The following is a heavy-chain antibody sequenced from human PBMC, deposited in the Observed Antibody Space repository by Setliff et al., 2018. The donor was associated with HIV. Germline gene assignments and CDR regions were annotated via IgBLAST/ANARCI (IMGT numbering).Heavy chain of an antibody. J-gene: IGHJ5*02. D-gene: IGHD3-3*01. Sequence: SETLSLTCAVSGGSISSSNWWSWVRQPPGKGLEWIGEIGLSGSSNYNPSLKSRVTISVDKSRNQFSLNLNSVTAADTAVYYCARDSSGVADYDFWSGRNWFDPWGQGILVTVAS. CDR1: GGSISSSNW. V-gene: IGHV4-4*02. CDR2: IGLSGSS. CDR3: ARDSSGVADYDFWSGRNWFDP.